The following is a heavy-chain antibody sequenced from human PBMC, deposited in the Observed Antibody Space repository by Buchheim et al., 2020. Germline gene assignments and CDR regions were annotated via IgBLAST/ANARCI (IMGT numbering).Heavy chain of an antibody. J-gene: IGHJ4*02. CDR3: ARDSDYYGSGSYYTEEVYDY. Sequence: QVQLVQSGAEVKKPGASVKVSCKASGYTFTSYYMHWVRQAPGQGLEWMGIINPSGGSTSYAQKFQGRVTMTRDTSTSTAYMELSSLRSEDTAVYYCARDSDYYGSGSYYTEEVYDYWGQGTL. V-gene: IGHV1-46*01. D-gene: IGHD3-10*01. CDR2: INPSGGST. CDR1: GYTFTSYY.